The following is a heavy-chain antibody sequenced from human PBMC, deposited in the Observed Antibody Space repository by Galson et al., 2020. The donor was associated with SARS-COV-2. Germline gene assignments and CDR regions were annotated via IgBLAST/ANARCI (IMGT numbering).Heavy chain of an antibody. CDR1: GYSFTNYW. D-gene: IGHD2-15*01. CDR2: IYPGDSKT. Sequence: GESLKISCKGSGYSFTNYWIAWVRQMPGKGLEWMGIIYPGDSKTSYSPSFQGRVTISADKSMSTAYLQWSSLKASDTAIYFCARGGYCSGRSCSTYNWFDPWGQGTLVTVSS. CDR3: ARGGYCSGRSCSTYNWFDP. J-gene: IGHJ5*02. V-gene: IGHV5-51*01.